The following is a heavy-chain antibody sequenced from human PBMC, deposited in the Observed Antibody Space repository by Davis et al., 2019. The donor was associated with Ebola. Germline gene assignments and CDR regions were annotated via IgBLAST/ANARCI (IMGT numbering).Heavy chain of an antibody. CDR1: GGTFIDYY. Sequence: SETLSLTCAVYGGTFIDYYWSWIRQPPGKGLEWIGEVDHSGSTNYNPSLKSRVTISVDTSKNQFSLKLSSVTAADTAVYYCARGYSNWFDPWGQGTLVTVSS. CDR3: ARGYSNWFDP. J-gene: IGHJ5*02. D-gene: IGHD2-15*01. CDR2: VDHSGST. V-gene: IGHV4-34*01.